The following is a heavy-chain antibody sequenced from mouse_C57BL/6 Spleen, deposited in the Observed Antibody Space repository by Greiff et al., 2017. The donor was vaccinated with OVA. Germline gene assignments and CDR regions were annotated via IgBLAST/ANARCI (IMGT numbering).Heavy chain of an antibody. V-gene: IGHV1-76*01. CDR3: ARGDDYDEGYAMDY. CDR1: GYTFTDYY. D-gene: IGHD2-4*01. J-gene: IGHJ4*01. Sequence: VQLKESGAELVRPGASVKLSCKASGYTFTDYYINWVKQRPGQGLEWIARIYPGSGNTYYNEKFKGKATLTAEKSSSTAYMQLSSLTSEDSAVYFCARGDDYDEGYAMDYWGQGTSVTVSS. CDR2: IYPGSGNT.